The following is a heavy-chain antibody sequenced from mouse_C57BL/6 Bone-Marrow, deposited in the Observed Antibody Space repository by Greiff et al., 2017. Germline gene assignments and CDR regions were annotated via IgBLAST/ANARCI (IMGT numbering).Heavy chain of an antibody. V-gene: IGHV1-53*01. D-gene: IGHD1-1*01. CDR2: INPSTGGT. J-gene: IGHJ4*01. Sequence: VQLQQPGTELVKPGASVKLSCKASGYTFTSYWMHWVKQRPGQGLEWIGNINPSTGGTNYNEKFKSKATLTVDKSSSTAYMQLSSLTSEDSAVFYCARWGYYYGSSGYYYTTGYTGQKASLSQSS. CDR1: GYTFTSYW. CDR3: ARWGYYYGSSGYYYTTGY.